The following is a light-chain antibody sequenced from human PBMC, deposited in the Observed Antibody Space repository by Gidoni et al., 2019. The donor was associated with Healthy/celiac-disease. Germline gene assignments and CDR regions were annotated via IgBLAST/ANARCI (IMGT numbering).Light chain of an antibody. Sequence: DLVMTKSPLSLPVTPGEPASISCRSSQSLLHSTGYNYLDWYLQKPGQSPQLLIYLGSNRASGVPDRFSGSGSGTDFTLKISRVEAEDVGVYYCMQARQTPRTFGQGTKVEIK. J-gene: IGKJ1*01. CDR3: MQARQTPRT. CDR1: QSLLHSTGYNY. V-gene: IGKV2-28*01. CDR2: LGS.